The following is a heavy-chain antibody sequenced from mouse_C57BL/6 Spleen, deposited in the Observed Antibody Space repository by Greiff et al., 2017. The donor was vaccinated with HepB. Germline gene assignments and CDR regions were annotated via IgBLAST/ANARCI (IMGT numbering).Heavy chain of an antibody. CDR3: ARFWVGGCYAMDY. D-gene: IGHD1-1*02. CDR2: IYPGSGST. Sequence: QVQLQQPGAELVKPGASVKMSCKASGYTFTSYWITWVKQRPGQGLEWIGDIYPGSGSTNYNEKFKSKATLTVDTSSSTAYMQLSSLTSEDSAVYYCARFWVGGCYAMDYWGQGTSVTVSS. V-gene: IGHV1-55*01. J-gene: IGHJ4*01. CDR1: GYTFTSYW.